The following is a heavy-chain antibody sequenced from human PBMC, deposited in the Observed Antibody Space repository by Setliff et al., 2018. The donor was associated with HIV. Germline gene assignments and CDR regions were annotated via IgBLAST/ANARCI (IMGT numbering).Heavy chain of an antibody. V-gene: IGHV4-39*01. Sequence: SETLSLTCAVYGGSLSGYYWGWIRQSPGKGLEWIGSIYYNGHTSYNPSLQSRVTISVVRSQNQFSLRLRSVTATDTAVYYCARHRQWHLLPDHWGQGVWVTVSS. CDR3: ARHRQWHLLPDH. J-gene: IGHJ4*02. CDR2: IYYNGHT. D-gene: IGHD6-19*01. CDR1: GGSLSGYY.